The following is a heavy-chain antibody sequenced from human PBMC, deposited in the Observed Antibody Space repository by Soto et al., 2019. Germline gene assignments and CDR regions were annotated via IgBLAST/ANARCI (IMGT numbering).Heavy chain of an antibody. CDR2: ISAYNGNT. CDR1: GYTFTSYG. CDR3: ARDRAVAGTYYFDY. J-gene: IGHJ4*02. D-gene: IGHD6-19*01. Sequence: ASVKVSCKASGYTFTSYGISWVRQSPGQGLEWMGWISAYNGNTNYAQKLQGRVTMTTDTSTSTAYMELRSLRSDDTAVYYCARDRAVAGTYYFDYWGQGTLVTVSS. V-gene: IGHV1-18*01.